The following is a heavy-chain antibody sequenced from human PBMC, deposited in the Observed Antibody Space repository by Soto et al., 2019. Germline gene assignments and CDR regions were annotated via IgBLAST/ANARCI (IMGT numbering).Heavy chain of an antibody. CDR1: GFTFSSYW. CDR3: ARDALPRGYCSGGSCDAFDI. Sequence: GGSLRLSCAASGFTFSSYWMHWVRQAPGKGLVWVSRINSDGSSTSYADSVKGRFTISRDNAKNTLYLQMNSLRAEDTAVYYCARDALPRGYCSGGSCDAFDIWGQGTMVTVSS. J-gene: IGHJ3*02. CDR2: INSDGSST. D-gene: IGHD2-15*01. V-gene: IGHV3-74*01.